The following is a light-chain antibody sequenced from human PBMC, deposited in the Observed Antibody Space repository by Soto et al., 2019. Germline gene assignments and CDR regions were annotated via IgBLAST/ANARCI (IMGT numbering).Light chain of an antibody. V-gene: IGKV1-5*01. J-gene: IGKJ1*01. CDR3: QQYESYPWT. CDR1: QSVSTW. CDR2: DAS. Sequence: DIQMTQSPSTLSASVGDRVTITCRASQSVSTWLAWYQQKPGKAPKLLSYDASSLENGVTSRLSGSGSGTEFTLTISSLQPEDFVTYYCQQYESYPWTFGQGTKVEIK.